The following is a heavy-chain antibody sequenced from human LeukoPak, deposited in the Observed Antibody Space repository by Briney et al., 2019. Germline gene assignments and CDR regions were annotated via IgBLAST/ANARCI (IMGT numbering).Heavy chain of an antibody. Sequence: KSSETLSLTCTVSGGSISSSSYYWGWIRQPPGKGLEWIGSIYYSGSTYYNPSLKSRVTISVDTSKNQFSLKLSSVTAADTAVYYCARILEGFFDYWGQGTLVTVSS. CDR3: ARILEGFFDY. CDR1: GGSISSSSYY. J-gene: IGHJ4*02. V-gene: IGHV4-39*01. CDR2: IYYSGST.